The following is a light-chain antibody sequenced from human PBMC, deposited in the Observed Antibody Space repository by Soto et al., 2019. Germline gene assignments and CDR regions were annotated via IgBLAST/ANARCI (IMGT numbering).Light chain of an antibody. CDR3: QQYNSYLHI. V-gene: IGKV1-5*03. CDR1: QSISSW. Sequence: DIQMTQSPSTLSASVGDRVTITCRASQSISSWLAWYQQKPGKAPKLLIYKASSLESGVPSRFSGSGSGTEFSLTISSLQPDDFATYCCQQYNSYLHIFGPATKVDIK. J-gene: IGKJ3*01. CDR2: KAS.